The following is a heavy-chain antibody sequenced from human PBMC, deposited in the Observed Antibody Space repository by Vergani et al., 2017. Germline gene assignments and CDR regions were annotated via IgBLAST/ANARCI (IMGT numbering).Heavy chain of an antibody. J-gene: IGHJ5*02. D-gene: IGHD3-10*01. CDR1: GGSFSGYY. V-gene: IGHV4-34*11. CDR2: IYYSGST. CDR3: ARERGLHNWFDP. Sequence: QVQLQQWGAGLLKPSETLSLTCAVYGGSFSGYYWSWIRQPPGKGLEWIGYIYYSGSTNYNPSLKSRVTISVDTSKNQFSLKLSPVTAADTAVYYCARERGLHNWFDPWGQGTLVTVSS.